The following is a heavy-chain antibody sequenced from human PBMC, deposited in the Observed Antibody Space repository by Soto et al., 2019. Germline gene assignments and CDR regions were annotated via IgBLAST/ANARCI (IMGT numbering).Heavy chain of an antibody. Sequence: EVQLLESGGDLVQPGGSLRLSCAASGFIFSSYAMNWFRQAPGKGLEWVAAISGNGGYTYYADSVKGRFIVSRDNSKNTLYLQMNRLRVEDTTVYYSATNMTSWSYYKAFDSWGQGTLVTVSS. CDR2: ISGNGGYT. CDR3: ATNMTSWSYYKAFDS. D-gene: IGHD3-10*01. J-gene: IGHJ4*02. CDR1: GFIFSSYA. V-gene: IGHV3-23*01.